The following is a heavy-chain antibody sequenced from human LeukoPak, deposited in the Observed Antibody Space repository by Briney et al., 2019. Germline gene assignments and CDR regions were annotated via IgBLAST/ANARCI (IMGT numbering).Heavy chain of an antibody. CDR3: AKDLIGPGLLKQQPTDPHDAFDI. V-gene: IGHV3-23*01. CDR1: GFTFRSYA. CDR2: ISGSGGNT. D-gene: IGHD6-13*01. Sequence: GGSLRLSCSASGFTFRSYAMSWVRQAPGKGLEWVSGISGSGGNTYYADSVKGRFTISRDNSKNTLYLQMNSLRAEDTAVYYCAKDLIGPGLLKQQPTDPHDAFDIWGQGTMVTVSS. J-gene: IGHJ3*02.